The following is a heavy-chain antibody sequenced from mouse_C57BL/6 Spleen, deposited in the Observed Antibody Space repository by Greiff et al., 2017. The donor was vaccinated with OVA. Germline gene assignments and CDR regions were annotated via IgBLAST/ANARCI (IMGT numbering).Heavy chain of an antibody. CDR3: ARRYTLYSNWYFDV. CDR2: IHPNSGST. CDR1: GYTFTSYW. V-gene: IGHV1-64*01. Sequence: QVQLQQSGAELVKPGASVKLSCKASGYTFTSYWMHWVKQRPGQGLEWIGMIHPNSGSTNYNEKFKSKATLTVDKSSSTAYMQLSSLTSEDSAVYYCARRYTLYSNWYFDVWGTGTTVTVSS. J-gene: IGHJ1*03. D-gene: IGHD2-5*01.